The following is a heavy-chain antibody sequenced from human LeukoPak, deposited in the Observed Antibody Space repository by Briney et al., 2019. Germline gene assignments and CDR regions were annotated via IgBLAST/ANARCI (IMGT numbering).Heavy chain of an antibody. CDR1: GFIFNNYA. Sequence: GTSLRLSCAASGFIFNNYAMHWVRQAPGKGLEWVAVISSDGINTYYADSVKGRFTISRDNAKNSLYLQMNSLRAEDTALYYCAKGSYGSGSYVDYWGQGTLITVSS. J-gene: IGHJ4*02. CDR2: ISSDGINT. V-gene: IGHV3-30-3*01. CDR3: AKGSYGSGSYVDY. D-gene: IGHD3-10*01.